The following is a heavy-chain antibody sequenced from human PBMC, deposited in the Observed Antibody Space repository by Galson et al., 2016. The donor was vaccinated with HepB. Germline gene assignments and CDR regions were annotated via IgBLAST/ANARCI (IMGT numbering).Heavy chain of an antibody. Sequence: SLRLSCAASGFTFSDDYISWIRQTPRKGLEWISYFSLGGSTVYYADSVRGRFTVSRANGENSVFLQMNSLTAEDTAVYYCARVDTYYDSSGYPDFWGQGTLVTVSS. D-gene: IGHD3-22*01. CDR2: FSLGGSTV. CDR3: ARVDTYYDSSGYPDF. J-gene: IGHJ4*02. V-gene: IGHV3-11*01. CDR1: GFTFSDDY.